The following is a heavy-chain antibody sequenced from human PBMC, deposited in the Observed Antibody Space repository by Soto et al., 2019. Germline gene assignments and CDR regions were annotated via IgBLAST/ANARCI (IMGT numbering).Heavy chain of an antibody. D-gene: IGHD6-19*01. CDR3: ARDRRARGIPVAGRIDY. Sequence: EVQLVESGGGLVKPGGSLRLSCAASGFIFSQYSMNWVRQAPGKGLEWVSSISSTGALMYYADSVKGRFTISRDDADNSLYLQINSLRVRDTAVDYCARDRRARGIPVAGRIDYWGQGALVTVSS. V-gene: IGHV3-21*02. J-gene: IGHJ4*02. CDR2: ISSTGALM. CDR1: GFIFSQYS.